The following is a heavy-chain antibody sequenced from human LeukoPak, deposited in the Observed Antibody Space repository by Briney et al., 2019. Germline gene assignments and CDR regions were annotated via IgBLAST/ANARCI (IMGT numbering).Heavy chain of an antibody. CDR1: GYTFTRYG. CDR2: MSANNSNT. Sequence: ASVKLSCKSSGYTFTRYGITCVRHAPGQAREGMGGMSANNSNTNYAQKLQGRVTMTTDTSTSTAYMELRSRRSDATAVYYCARAGGIAAHPWYWGQGTLVTVSS. J-gene: IGHJ4*02. D-gene: IGHD6-13*01. V-gene: IGHV1-18*01. CDR3: ARAGGIAAHPWY.